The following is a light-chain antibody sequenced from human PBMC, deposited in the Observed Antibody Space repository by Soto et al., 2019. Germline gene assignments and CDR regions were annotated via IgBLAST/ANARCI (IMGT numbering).Light chain of an antibody. J-gene: IGLJ1*01. V-gene: IGLV2-14*01. CDR1: SSDVGGYNY. CDR2: EVS. CDR3: NSYGSTSTRYV. Sequence: QSALTQPASVSGSPGQSITISCTGTSSDVGGYNYVSWNQQHPGKAPKLMIYEVSNRPSGVSNRFSGSKSGNTASLTISGLQAEDEADYFCNSYGSTSTRYVFGTGTKLTVL.